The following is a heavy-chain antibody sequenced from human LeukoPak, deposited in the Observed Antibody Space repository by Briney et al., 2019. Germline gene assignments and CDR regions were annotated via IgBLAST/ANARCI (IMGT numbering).Heavy chain of an antibody. CDR1: GFTFSSSG. Sequence: PGGSLRLSCAASGFTFSSSGMHWVRQAPGKGLEWVAVISYDGSNKYYADSVKGRFTISRDNSKNTLYLQMNSLRAEDTAVYYCASRYSGSYEGGTGFDPWGQGTLVTVSS. CDR2: ISYDGSNK. V-gene: IGHV3-30*19. J-gene: IGHJ5*02. D-gene: IGHD1-26*01. CDR3: ASRYSGSYEGGTGFDP.